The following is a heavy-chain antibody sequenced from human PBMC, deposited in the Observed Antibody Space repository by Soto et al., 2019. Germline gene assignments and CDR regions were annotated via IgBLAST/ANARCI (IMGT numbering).Heavy chain of an antibody. CDR3: ASLSRRGDYGMDV. J-gene: IGHJ6*02. CDR1: GGSISSGGYY. V-gene: IGHV4-31*03. Sequence: SETLSLTCTVSGGSISSGGYYWSWIRQHPGKGMEWIGYIYYSGSTYYNPSLKSRVTISVDTSKNQFSLKLSSVTAADTAVYYCASLSRRGDYGMDVWGQGTTVTVSS. CDR2: IYYSGST.